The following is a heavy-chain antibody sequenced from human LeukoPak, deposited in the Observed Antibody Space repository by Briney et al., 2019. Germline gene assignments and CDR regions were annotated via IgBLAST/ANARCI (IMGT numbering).Heavy chain of an antibody. D-gene: IGHD5-18*01. CDR1: GFTFSYYR. Sequence: GGSLRLSCAASGFTFSYYRMNWVRQAPGKGLEWVSYISSSSSIIYYADSVKGRFTISRDNAKNSLYLQMNSLRAEDTAVYYCAREGGTATRWDYWGQGILVTVSS. J-gene: IGHJ4*02. CDR2: ISSSSSII. CDR3: AREGGTATRWDY. V-gene: IGHV3-48*01.